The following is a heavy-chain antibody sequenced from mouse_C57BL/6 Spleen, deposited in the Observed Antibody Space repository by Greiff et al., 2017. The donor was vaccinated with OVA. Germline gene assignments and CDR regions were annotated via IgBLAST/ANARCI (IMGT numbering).Heavy chain of an antibody. CDR3: ARTLLSRDWYFDV. CDR1: GYTFTSYW. J-gene: IGHJ1*03. Sequence: QVQLQQPGAELVRPGTSVKLSCKASGYTFTSYWMHWVKQRPGQGLEWIGVIDPSDSYTNYNQKFKGKATLTVDTSSSTAYMQLSSLTSEDSAVYYCARTLLSRDWYFDVWGTGTTVTVSS. D-gene: IGHD2-1*01. CDR2: IDPSDSYT. V-gene: IGHV1-59*01.